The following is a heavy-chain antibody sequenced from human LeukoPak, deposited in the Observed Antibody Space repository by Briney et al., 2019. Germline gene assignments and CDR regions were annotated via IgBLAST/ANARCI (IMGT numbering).Heavy chain of an antibody. CDR2: IYHTGST. Sequence: PSETLSLTCAVSGYSISSGYYWGWVRQAPGKGLEWIGSIYHTGSTDYNPSLKSRLTISVDMSKNQFSLNLRSVTAADTAVYHCARDKDDYVWGTYRWWGQGMLVTVSS. CDR3: ARDKDDYVWGTYRW. V-gene: IGHV4-38-2*01. J-gene: IGHJ4*02. CDR1: GYSISSGYY. D-gene: IGHD3-16*02.